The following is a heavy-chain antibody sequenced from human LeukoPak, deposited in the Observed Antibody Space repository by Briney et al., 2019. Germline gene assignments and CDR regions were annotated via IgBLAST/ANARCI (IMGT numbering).Heavy chain of an antibody. CDR1: GGAVFTTSYY. CDR2: ISYSGSA. D-gene: IGHD6-19*01. J-gene: IGHJ4*02. V-gene: IGHV4-39*01. CDR3: ARRVAVAGRNHFDD. Sequence: SGTLSLTCTLAGGAVFTTSYYWDWIRQSPGKGLEWIGSISYSGSAHHSPSLKSRLTVSGDTSKNQFSLRLTSVTAADTAVYYCARRVAVAGRNHFDDWGQGTLVTVAS.